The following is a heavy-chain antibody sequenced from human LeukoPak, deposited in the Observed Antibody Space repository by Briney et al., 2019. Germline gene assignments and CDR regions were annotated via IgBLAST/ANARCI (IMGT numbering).Heavy chain of an antibody. CDR3: ATPVRIAAAGTRSDY. CDR2: ISSSGSTI. Sequence: GGSLRLSCAASGFTFSDYYMSWIRQAPGKGLEWVSYISSSGSTIYYADSVKGRFTISRDNAKNSLYLQMNSLRAEDTAVYYCATPVRIAAAGTRSDYWGQGTLVTVSS. CDR1: GFTFSDYY. D-gene: IGHD6-13*01. J-gene: IGHJ4*02. V-gene: IGHV3-11*04.